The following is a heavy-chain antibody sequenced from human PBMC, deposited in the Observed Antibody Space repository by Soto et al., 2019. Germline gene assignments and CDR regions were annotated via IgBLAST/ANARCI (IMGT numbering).Heavy chain of an antibody. CDR2: IIGSGGTT. CDR3: AKDRWSTVTFFDY. V-gene: IGHV3-23*01. Sequence: EVQLLESGGGLVQPGGSLRLSCAASGFTFSSHAMNWVRQAPGKGLEWVSVIIGSGGTTYYADSVKGRFTISRDNSKNTLYLQMNSLRAEDTAVYYCAKDRWSTVTFFDYWGQGSLVTVSS. J-gene: IGHJ4*02. D-gene: IGHD4-17*01. CDR1: GFTFSSHA.